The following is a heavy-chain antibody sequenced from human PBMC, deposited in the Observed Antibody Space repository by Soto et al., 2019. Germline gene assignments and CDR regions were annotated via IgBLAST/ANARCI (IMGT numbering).Heavy chain of an antibody. CDR2: ISAYNGNT. V-gene: IGHV1-18*01. D-gene: IGHD3-3*01. CDR1: GYTFTSYG. J-gene: IGHJ6*03. Sequence: QVQLVQSGAEVKKPGASVKVSCKASGYTFTSYGISWVRQAPGQGLEWMGWISAYNGNTNYTKKLQGRVTMTTDTSTSTAYMELRSLRSDDTAVYYCARVGLTKTFGVTAPNYYYYMDVWGKGTTVTVSS. CDR3: ARVGLTKTFGVTAPNYYYYMDV.